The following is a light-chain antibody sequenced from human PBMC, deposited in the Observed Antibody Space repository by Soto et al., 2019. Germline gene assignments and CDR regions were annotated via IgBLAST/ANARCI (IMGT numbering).Light chain of an antibody. Sequence: DLVMTQSPLSLPVTPGEPASISCRSSQSLLYSNGNNYLDWYVQKPGQSPQLLIYLASSRASGVPDRFSGSGSGTDFTLKISRVEAEDVGVYYCMQPLQTPYTCGQGTKLEIK. J-gene: IGKJ2*01. CDR3: MQPLQTPYT. CDR1: QSLLYSNGNNY. V-gene: IGKV2-28*01. CDR2: LAS.